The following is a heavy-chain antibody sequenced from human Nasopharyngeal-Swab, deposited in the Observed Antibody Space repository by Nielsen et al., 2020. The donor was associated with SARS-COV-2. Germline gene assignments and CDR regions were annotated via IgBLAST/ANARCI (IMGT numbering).Heavy chain of an antibody. Sequence: GGSLRLSCAASGSTLTDYAMHWVRQAPGKGLEWVATISYDKKNQYYADFVKGRFTISGDNSKNTVYLEMISLRTEDTALYYCARDQGVVGSRAFDLWGQGTMVTVSS. J-gene: IGHJ3*01. CDR3: ARDQGVVGSRAFDL. CDR2: ISYDKKNQ. V-gene: IGHV3-30*04. CDR1: GSTLTDYA. D-gene: IGHD1-26*01.